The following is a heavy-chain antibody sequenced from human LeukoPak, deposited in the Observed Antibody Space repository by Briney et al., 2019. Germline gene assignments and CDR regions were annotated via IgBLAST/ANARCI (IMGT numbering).Heavy chain of an antibody. Sequence: GGSLRLSCEASGFTFSIYGMHWVRQAPGKGPEWVGAMSYDGTIEYYADSVKGRFIISRDNSKNTLYLQMNSLRAEDTAVCYCVLAPGWDLSPMVRHFDSWGQGTLVTVSS. J-gene: IGHJ4*02. V-gene: IGHV3-30*03. CDR1: GFTFSIYG. D-gene: IGHD1-26*01. CDR2: MSYDGTIE. CDR3: VLAPGWDLSPMVRHFDS.